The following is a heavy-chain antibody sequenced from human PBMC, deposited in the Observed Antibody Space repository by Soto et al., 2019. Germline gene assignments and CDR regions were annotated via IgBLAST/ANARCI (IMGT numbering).Heavy chain of an antibody. CDR2: IKSDGSNT. J-gene: IGHJ4*02. CDR3: VRARSSNYGYWDY. Sequence: GGSLRLSCAASGFIFNNYWMHWVRQAPGKGLVWVSRIKSDGSNTYYADSVKGRFTISRDNAKNTLFLQMNSLRAEDTAVYFCVRARSSNYGYWDYWAQGTLVTVSS. V-gene: IGHV3-74*01. D-gene: IGHD3-22*01. CDR1: GFIFNNYW.